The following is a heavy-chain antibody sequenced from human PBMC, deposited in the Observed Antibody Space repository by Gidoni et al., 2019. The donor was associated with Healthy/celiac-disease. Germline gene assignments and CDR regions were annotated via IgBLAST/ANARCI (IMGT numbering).Heavy chain of an antibody. D-gene: IGHD3-10*01. J-gene: IGHJ4*02. CDR3: ASRDLSGSREHYFDY. Sequence: QVQLVQSGAAVKKPGSSVKVSCKASGGTFSSYAISWVRQAPGQGLEWMGGIIPIFGTANYAQKFQGRVTITADESTSTAYMELSSLRSEDTAVYYCASRDLSGSREHYFDYWGQGTLVTVSS. CDR1: GGTFSSYA. CDR2: IIPIFGTA. V-gene: IGHV1-69*01.